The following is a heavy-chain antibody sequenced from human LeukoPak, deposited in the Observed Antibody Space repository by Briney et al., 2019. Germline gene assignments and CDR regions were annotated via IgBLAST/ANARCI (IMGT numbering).Heavy chain of an antibody. CDR1: GFTFSSYG. CDR2: ISSTASYI. CDR3: ARDMSISPHY. J-gene: IGHJ4*02. D-gene: IGHD6-6*01. Sequence: GRSLRLSCAASGFTFSSYGMNWVRQAPGKGLEWVSSISSTASYINYADSVKGRFTISRDNAKNSLYLQMNSLRAEDTALYYCARDMSISPHYWGQGTLVTVSS. V-gene: IGHV3-21*01.